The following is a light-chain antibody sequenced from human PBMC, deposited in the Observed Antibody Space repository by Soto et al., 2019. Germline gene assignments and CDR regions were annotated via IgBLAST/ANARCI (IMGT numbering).Light chain of an antibody. V-gene: IGKV1-39*01. CDR1: QSISRY. Sequence: DIQVTQSPSSLSASVGDRVTITCRASQSISRYLNWYRQKPGRAPNLLIYAASNLQSGVPSRFSGSGFGTDVTLTISRLQPGDFATFFCHQSYSAPWTFGQGTKVEIK. CDR3: HQSYSAPWT. CDR2: AAS. J-gene: IGKJ1*01.